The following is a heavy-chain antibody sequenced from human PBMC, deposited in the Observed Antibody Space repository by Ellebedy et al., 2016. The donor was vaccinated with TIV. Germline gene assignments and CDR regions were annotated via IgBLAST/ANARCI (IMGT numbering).Heavy chain of an antibody. Sequence: SETLSLTXTVSGGSISSSSYYWGWIRQPPGKGLEWIGYIYYSGSTNYNPSLKSRVTISVDTSKNQFSLKLSSVTAADTAVYYCARYGPGRARTRHWYFDLWGRGTLVTVSS. CDR1: GGSISSSSYY. J-gene: IGHJ2*01. D-gene: IGHD2-2*01. V-gene: IGHV4-61*05. CDR3: ARYGPGRARTRHWYFDL. CDR2: IYYSGST.